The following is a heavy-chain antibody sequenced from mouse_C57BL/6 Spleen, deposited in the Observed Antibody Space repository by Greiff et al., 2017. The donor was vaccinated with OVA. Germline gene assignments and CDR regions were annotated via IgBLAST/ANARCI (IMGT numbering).Heavy chain of an antibody. CDR3: TRCYYGSSYPFYYAMDY. V-gene: IGHV1-15*01. CDR1: GYTFTDYE. J-gene: IGHJ4*01. Sequence: QVQLKESGAELVRPGASVTLSCKASGYTFTDYEMHWVKQTPVHGLEWIGAIDPETGGTAYNQKFKGKAILTADKSSSTAYMELRSLTSEDSAVYYCTRCYYGSSYPFYYAMDYWGQGTSVTVSS. D-gene: IGHD1-1*01. CDR2: IDPETGGT.